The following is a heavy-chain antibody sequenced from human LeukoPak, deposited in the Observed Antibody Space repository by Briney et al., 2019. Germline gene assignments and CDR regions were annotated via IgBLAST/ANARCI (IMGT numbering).Heavy chain of an antibody. CDR1: GYTFTSYG. J-gene: IGHJ4*02. V-gene: IGHV1-18*01. D-gene: IGHD2-21*02. CDR2: ISAYNGNT. CDR3: ARVDYCGGDCRYFDY. Sequence: ASVKVSCKASGYTFTSYGISWVRQAPGQGLEWMGWISAYNGNTNYAQKLQGRVTMTTDTSTSTAYMELRSLRSDDTAVYYCARVDYCGGDCRYFDYWGQGTLVTVSS.